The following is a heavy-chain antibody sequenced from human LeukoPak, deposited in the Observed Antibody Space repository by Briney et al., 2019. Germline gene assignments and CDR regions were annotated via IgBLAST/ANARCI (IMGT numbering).Heavy chain of an antibody. CDR2: MNPNTGNT. J-gene: IGHJ3*02. V-gene: IGHV1-8*01. CDR3: ARDSPTIYYYDSSGYNHHAFDI. D-gene: IGHD3-22*01. CDR1: GYTFNSYD. Sequence: ASVKVSCKASGYTFNSYDINWVRQATGQGLEWMGWMNPNTGNTGYGERFQGRVTMTRDNSISTAYMELSSLTSEDTAVYYCARDSPTIYYYDSSGYNHHAFDIWGQGTMVTVSS.